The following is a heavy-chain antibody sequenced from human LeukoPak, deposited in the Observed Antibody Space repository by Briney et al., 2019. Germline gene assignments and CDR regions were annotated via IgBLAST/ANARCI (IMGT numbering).Heavy chain of an antibody. CDR3: AKLGGGGMTTVTPSDY. D-gene: IGHD4-17*01. CDR1: GFTFSSYG. V-gene: IGHV3-30*18. CDR2: ISYDGSNK. Sequence: PGGSLRPSCAASGFTFSSYGMHWVRQAPGKGLEWVAVISYDGSNKYYADSVKGRFTISRDNSKNTLYLQMNSLRAEDTAVYYCAKLGGGGMTTVTPSDYWGQGTLVTVSS. J-gene: IGHJ4*02.